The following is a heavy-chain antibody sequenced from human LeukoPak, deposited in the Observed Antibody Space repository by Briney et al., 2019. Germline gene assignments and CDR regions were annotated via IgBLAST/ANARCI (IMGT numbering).Heavy chain of an antibody. V-gene: IGHV3-30-3*01. J-gene: IGHJ4*02. CDR3: ARDSEWYSGSYYFDY. CDR1: GFTFSSYA. Sequence: GGSLRLSCAASGFTFSSYAMHWVRQAPGKGLEWVAVISYDGSNKYYADSVKGRFTISRDNSKNTLYLQMNSLRAEDTAVYYCARDSEWYSGSYYFDYWGQGTLVTVSS. D-gene: IGHD1-26*01. CDR2: ISYDGSNK.